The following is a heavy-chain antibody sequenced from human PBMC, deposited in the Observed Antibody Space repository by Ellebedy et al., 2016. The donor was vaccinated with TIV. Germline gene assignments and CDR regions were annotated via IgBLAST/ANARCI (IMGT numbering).Heavy chain of an antibody. V-gene: IGHV3-73*01. CDR3: IRHIGDYDTIGF. D-gene: IGHD3-22*01. CDR2: IRSKGKNYAT. CDR1: GFSFPYAW. Sequence: GESLKISXAGSGFSFPYAWFNWVRQGSGKGLEWVGRIRSKGKNYATAYAASVNGRFTISRDDSKNTAYLQMNSLKSEDTAVYYCIRHIGDYDTIGFWGQGTLVTVSS. J-gene: IGHJ4*02.